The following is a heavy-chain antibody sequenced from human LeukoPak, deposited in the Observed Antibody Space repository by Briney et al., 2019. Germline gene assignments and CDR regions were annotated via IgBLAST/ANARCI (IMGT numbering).Heavy chain of an antibody. Sequence: PGGSLRLSCEASGFTFNDYAMHWVRQVPGKGLEWVSGITWSSLSVLYVGSVKGRFTISRDNAKNSLYLQMTSLRAEDTALYYCAKAVGVASLIVDALDLWGQGTMVTVSS. D-gene: IGHD1-26*01. V-gene: IGHV3-9*01. CDR1: GFTFNDYA. CDR2: ITWSSLSV. CDR3: AKAVGVASLIVDALDL. J-gene: IGHJ3*01.